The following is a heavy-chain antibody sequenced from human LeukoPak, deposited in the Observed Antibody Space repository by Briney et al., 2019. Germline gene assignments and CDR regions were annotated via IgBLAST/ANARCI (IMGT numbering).Heavy chain of an antibody. Sequence: GASVKVSCKASGYTFTGYYMHWVRQAPGQGLEWMGWINPNSGGTNYAQKFQGRVTMTRDTSISTAYMELSRLRSDDTAVYYCARSGSGYCSSTSCFPNFDYWGQGTLVTVSS. J-gene: IGHJ4*02. V-gene: IGHV1-2*02. CDR2: INPNSGGT. CDR3: ARSGSGYCSSTSCFPNFDY. D-gene: IGHD2-2*01. CDR1: GYTFTGYY.